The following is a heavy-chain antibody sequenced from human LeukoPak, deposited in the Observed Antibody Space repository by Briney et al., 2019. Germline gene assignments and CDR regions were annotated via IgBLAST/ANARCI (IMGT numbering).Heavy chain of an antibody. CDR2: LYHSGST. CDR3: ARATTDNDAFDI. J-gene: IGHJ3*02. Sequence: SHTLSLTCAVSGGSISSGGYSWRWIPQPPGKGLEWIGYLYHSGSTYYNPSLKSRDSISLDRSKSQFSLKLRSVTAADTAVYDCARATTDNDAFDIWCQGTMVTVSS. V-gene: IGHV4-30-2*01. CDR1: GGSISSGGYS. D-gene: IGHD4-17*01.